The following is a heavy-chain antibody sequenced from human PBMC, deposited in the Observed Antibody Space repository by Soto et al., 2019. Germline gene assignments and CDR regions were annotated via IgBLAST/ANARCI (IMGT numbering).Heavy chain of an antibody. CDR2: IYYSGRT. J-gene: IGHJ5*01. CDR3: ARQELLEWLLLWFDP. CDR1: GGSISSSSYY. D-gene: IGHD3-3*01. V-gene: IGHV4-39*01. Sequence: QLQLQESGPGLVKPSETLSLTCTVSGGSISSSSYYWGWIRQPPGKGLEWIGSIYYSGRTYYNPSHQRQVTIPEDTSKNQFTLKLSSVTAPVTAVYYCARQELLEWLLLWFDPWGQGNLVTRSP.